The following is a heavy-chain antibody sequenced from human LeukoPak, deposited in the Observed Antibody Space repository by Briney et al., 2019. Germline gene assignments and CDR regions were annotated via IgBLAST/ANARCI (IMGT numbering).Heavy chain of an antibody. Sequence: SQTLSLTCTVSGGSISSGDYYWSWIRQPPGKGLEWIGYIYYSGSTYYNPSLKSRVTISVDTSKNQFSLKLSSVTAADTAVYYCARAGGGYCSSTSCYAYRHWGQGTLATVSS. D-gene: IGHD2-2*03. CDR2: IYYSGST. CDR3: ARAGGGYCSSTSCYAYRH. CDR1: GGSISSGDYY. J-gene: IGHJ1*01. V-gene: IGHV4-30-4*01.